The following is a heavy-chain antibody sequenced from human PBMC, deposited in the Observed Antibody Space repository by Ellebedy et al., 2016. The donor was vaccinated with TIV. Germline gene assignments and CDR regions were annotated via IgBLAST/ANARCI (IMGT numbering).Heavy chain of an antibody. Sequence: SETLSLTCAVYGGSFSGYYWSWIRQPPGKGLEWIGEINPSGRTNYNPSLDKGRVTISVDTSKNQFSLRLSSVTVADTAVYYCAEGRSGWYYFDTWGQGTPVTVSS. J-gene: IGHJ4*02. CDR1: GGSFSGYY. D-gene: IGHD6-19*01. CDR2: INPSGRT. CDR3: AEGRSGWYYFDT. V-gene: IGHV4-34*01.